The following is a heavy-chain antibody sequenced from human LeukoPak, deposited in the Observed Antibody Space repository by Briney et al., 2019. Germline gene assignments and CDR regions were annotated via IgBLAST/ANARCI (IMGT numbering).Heavy chain of an antibody. CDR2: ISGSGGST. V-gene: IGHV3-23*01. Sequence: GGSLRLSCAASEFTFISYAMSWVRQAPGKGLEWVSAISGSGGSTYYADSVKGRFTISRDNSKNTLYVQMNSLRAEDTAVYYCAKGVAAAGTGDFDYWGQGTLVTVSS. J-gene: IGHJ4*02. D-gene: IGHD6-13*01. CDR1: EFTFISYA. CDR3: AKGVAAAGTGDFDY.